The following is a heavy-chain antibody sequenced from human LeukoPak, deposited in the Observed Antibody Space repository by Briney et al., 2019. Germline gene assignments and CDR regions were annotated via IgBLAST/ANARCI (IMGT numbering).Heavy chain of an antibody. D-gene: IGHD4-17*01. CDR1: GFTLSSYW. V-gene: IGHV3-74*01. CDR3: ARDGDYGDYFTDPYFDY. J-gene: IGHJ4*02. Sequence: PGGSLRLSCAGSGFTLSSYWMHWVRQAPGKGLVWVSRFYSDGSRTNYADSVKGRFTISRDNAKNTLYLQMNSLRAEDTAVYYCARDGDYGDYFTDPYFDYWGQGTLVTVSS. CDR2: FYSDGSRT.